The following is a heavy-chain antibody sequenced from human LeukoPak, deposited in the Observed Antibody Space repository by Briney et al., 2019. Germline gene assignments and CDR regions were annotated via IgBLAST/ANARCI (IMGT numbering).Heavy chain of an antibody. CDR2: MNPNSGNT. J-gene: IGHJ6*03. Sequence: GASVKVSCKASGYTFTSYDINWVRQATGQGLEWMGWMNPNSGNTGYAQKFQGRVTITRNTSISTAYMELSSLRSKDTAVYYCAREGSLSYYYYMDVWGKGTTVTVSS. CDR1: GYTFTSYD. V-gene: IGHV1-8*03. D-gene: IGHD6-13*01. CDR3: AREGSLSYYYYMDV.